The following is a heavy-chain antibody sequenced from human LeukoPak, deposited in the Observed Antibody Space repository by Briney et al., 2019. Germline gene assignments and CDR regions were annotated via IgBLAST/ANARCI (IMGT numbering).Heavy chain of an antibody. J-gene: IGHJ6*03. CDR2: IYYSGST. Sequence: SETLSLTCTVSGGSISSYYWSWIRQPPGKGLEWIGYIYYSGSTSYNPSLKSRVTISVDTSKNQFSLKLSSVTAADTAVYYCARHLSSGWYPIYYYYMDVWGKGTTVTISS. CDR1: GGSISSYY. CDR3: ARHLSSGWYPIYYYYMDV. D-gene: IGHD6-13*01. V-gene: IGHV4-59*08.